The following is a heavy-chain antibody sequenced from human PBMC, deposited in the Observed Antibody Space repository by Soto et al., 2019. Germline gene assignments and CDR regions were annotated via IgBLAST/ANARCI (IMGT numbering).Heavy chain of an antibody. D-gene: IGHD6-19*01. CDR3: ARDKGITVQKHYFDY. CDR2: ISYDGTNK. V-gene: IGHV3-30*03. J-gene: IGHJ4*02. CDR1: GFTFSNYD. Sequence: QVQLVDSGGGVVQPGRSLRLSCAASGFTFSNYDIHWVRQAPGKGLEWVAIISYDGTNKYYADSVKGRFTISRDNSKNTQYLQMNSLRTEDTALYYCARDKGITVQKHYFDYWGQGTLVTVSS.